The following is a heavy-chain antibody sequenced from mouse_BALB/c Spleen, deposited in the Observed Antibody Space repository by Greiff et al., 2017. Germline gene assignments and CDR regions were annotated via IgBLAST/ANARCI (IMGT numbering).Heavy chain of an antibody. Sequence: EVMLVESGGGLVQPGGSMKLSCVASGFTFSNYWMNWVRQSPEKGLEWVAEIRLKSNNYATHYAESVKGRFTISRDDSKSSVYLQMNNLRAEDTGIYYCTREGYYGSGFFDVWGAGTTVTVSS. CDR1: GFTFSNYW. D-gene: IGHD1-1*01. CDR2: IRLKSNNYAT. V-gene: IGHV6-6*02. CDR3: TREGYYGSGFFDV. J-gene: IGHJ1*01.